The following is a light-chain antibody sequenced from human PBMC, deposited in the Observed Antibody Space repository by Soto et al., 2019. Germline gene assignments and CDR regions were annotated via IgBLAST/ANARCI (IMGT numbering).Light chain of an antibody. J-gene: IGKJ1*01. CDR1: QRVSSSS. CDR2: GVS. CDR3: QQYSISST. V-gene: IGKV3-20*01. Sequence: EIVLTQSPATLSLSPGERATLSCRASQRVSSSSLAWYQHKPGQSPRLLIFGVSSGATDIPDRFSGSGSGTDFTLTINRLEPEDFAVYFCQQYSISSTFGQGTKVDIK.